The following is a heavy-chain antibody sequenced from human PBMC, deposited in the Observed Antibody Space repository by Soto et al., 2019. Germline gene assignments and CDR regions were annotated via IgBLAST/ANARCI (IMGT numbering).Heavy chain of an antibody. Sequence: SETLSLTCTVSGGSISSSSYYWGWIRQPPGKGLEWIGSIYYSGSTYYNPSLKSRVTISVDMSKNQFSLKLSSVTAADTAVYYCARRRAGGYHLYYFDYWGQGTLVTVSS. CDR1: GGSISSSSYY. D-gene: IGHD3-22*01. V-gene: IGHV4-39*01. CDR2: IYYSGST. J-gene: IGHJ4*02. CDR3: ARRRAGGYHLYYFDY.